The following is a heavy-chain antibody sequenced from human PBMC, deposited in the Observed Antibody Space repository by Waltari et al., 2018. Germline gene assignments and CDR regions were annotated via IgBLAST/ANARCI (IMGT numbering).Heavy chain of an antibody. V-gene: IGHV4-39*01. CDR3: GRIAFGDDGGYFQY. D-gene: IGHD4-17*01. CDR2: MQYRGST. J-gene: IGHJ1*01. CDR1: GGSITTNYN. Sequence: QLQLQESGPGLVRPSETLSLTCTVSGGSITTNYNWAWIRQPPGKGLEWMGNMQYRGSTFYNPSLSSRVTISLDTSKNQFSLTLTSVDAADTAVYFCGRIAFGDDGGYFQYWGQDTLVTVSS.